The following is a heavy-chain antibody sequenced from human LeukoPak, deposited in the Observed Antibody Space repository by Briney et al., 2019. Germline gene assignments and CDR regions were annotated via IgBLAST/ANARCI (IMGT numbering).Heavy chain of an antibody. CDR3: TTDGGSPRDDAFDI. Sequence: PGGSLRLSCAASGFTFSNAWMSWVRQAPGKGLEWVGRIKSKTDGGTTHYAAPVKGRFTISRDDSKNTLYLQMNSLKTEDTAVYYCTTDGGSPRDDAFDIWGQGTMVTVSS. J-gene: IGHJ3*02. CDR1: GFTFSNAW. CDR2: IKSKTDGGTT. V-gene: IGHV3-15*01. D-gene: IGHD1-26*01.